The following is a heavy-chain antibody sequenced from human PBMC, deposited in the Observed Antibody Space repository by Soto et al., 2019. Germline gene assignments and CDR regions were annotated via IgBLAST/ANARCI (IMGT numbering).Heavy chain of an antibody. V-gene: IGHV3-11*01. CDR1: GFTFSDYY. J-gene: IGHJ4*02. Sequence: PGGSLRLSCAASGFTFSDYYMSWIRQAPGKGLEWVSYISSSGSTIYYADSVKGRFTISRDNAKNSLYLQMNSLRAEDTAVYYCARVYPRTIFGVVIPNYFDYWGQGTLVTVSS. CDR2: ISSSGSTI. CDR3: ARVYPRTIFGVVIPNYFDY. D-gene: IGHD3-3*01.